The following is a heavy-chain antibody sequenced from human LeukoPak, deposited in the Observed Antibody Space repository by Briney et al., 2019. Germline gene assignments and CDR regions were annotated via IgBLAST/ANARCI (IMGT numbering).Heavy chain of an antibody. CDR3: ASGDSYYDFWSGYRSYYFDY. CDR1: GYTFTSYD. V-gene: IGHV1-8*03. Sequence: ASVKVSCKASGYTFTSYDINWVRQATGQGLEWMGWMNPNSGNTGYAQKFQGRDTITRNTSISTAYMELSSLRSEDTAVYYCASGDSYYDFWSGYRSYYFDYWGQGTLVTVSS. D-gene: IGHD3-3*01. J-gene: IGHJ4*02. CDR2: MNPNSGNT.